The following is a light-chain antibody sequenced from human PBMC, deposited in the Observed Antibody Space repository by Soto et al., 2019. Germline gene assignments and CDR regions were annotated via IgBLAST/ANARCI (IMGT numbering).Light chain of an antibody. CDR2: AVS. Sequence: QSALTQPASVSGSPGQSITISCTGTSSDFAVYNYVSWYQVHPGKAPKLMIYAVSTRTSWVSNRFSGSKSGNTASLTISGLQAEDKADYYSSSHNPIGALHIFGPGT. J-gene: IGLJ1*01. CDR1: SSDFAVYNY. V-gene: IGLV2-14*01. CDR3: SSHNPIGALHI.